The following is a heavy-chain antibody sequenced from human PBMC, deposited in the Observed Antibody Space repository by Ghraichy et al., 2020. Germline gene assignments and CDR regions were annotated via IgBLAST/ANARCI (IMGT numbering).Heavy chain of an antibody. Sequence: SGPTLVKPTQTLTLTCTFSGFSLSTSGVGVGWIRQPPGKALEWLAIFYWDDDKRYSPSLKTRLTITKDSSKNQVVLTLTNMDPVDTATYYCAHSRRAERCSGGSCYSFDYWGQGTLVTVSS. J-gene: IGHJ4*02. CDR3: AHSRRAERCSGGSCYSFDY. CDR1: GFSLSTSGVG. D-gene: IGHD2-15*01. V-gene: IGHV2-5*02. CDR2: FYWDDDK.